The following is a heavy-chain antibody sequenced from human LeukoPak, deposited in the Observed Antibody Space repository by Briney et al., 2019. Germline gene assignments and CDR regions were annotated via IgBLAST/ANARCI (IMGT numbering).Heavy chain of an antibody. CDR1: GGSISSYY. CDR2: IYYSGST. V-gene: IGHV4-59*12. D-gene: IGHD6-13*01. CDR3: ARDSGPLGIAAAANFDY. Sequence: PSETLSLTCTVSGGSISSYYWSWIRQPPGKGLEWIGYIYYSGSTNYNPSLKSRVTMLVDTSKNQFSLKLSSVTAADTAVYYCARDSGPLGIAAAANFDYWGQGTLVTVSS. J-gene: IGHJ4*02.